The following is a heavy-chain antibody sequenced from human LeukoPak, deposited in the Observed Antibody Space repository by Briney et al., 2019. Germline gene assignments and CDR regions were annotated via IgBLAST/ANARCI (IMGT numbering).Heavy chain of an antibody. J-gene: IGHJ6*02. D-gene: IGHD2-15*01. CDR2: IYYSGST. Sequence: SETLSLTCTVFGGSISSYYWSWIRQPPGKGLEWIGYIYYSGSTNYNPSLKSRVTISVDTSKNQFSLKLSSVTAADTAVYYCARHKWSLSLDVWGQGTTVTVSS. CDR1: GGSISSYY. V-gene: IGHV4-59*08. CDR3: ARHKWSLSLDV.